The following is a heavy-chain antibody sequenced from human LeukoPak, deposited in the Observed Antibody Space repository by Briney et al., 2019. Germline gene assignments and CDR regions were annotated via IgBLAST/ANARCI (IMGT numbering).Heavy chain of an antibody. J-gene: IGHJ4*02. V-gene: IGHV3-66*01. CDR3: AKAAMHIEGSPRHFDY. D-gene: IGHD1-26*01. CDR1: GFTVSGNY. Sequence: GGSLRLSCAAFGFTVSGNYLNWVRQAPGKGLEWVSIIYSGSDTYYADSVMGRFTISRDNSKNTLYLQMNSLRAEDTAVYYCAKAAMHIEGSPRHFDYWGQGTLVTVSS. CDR2: IYSGSDT.